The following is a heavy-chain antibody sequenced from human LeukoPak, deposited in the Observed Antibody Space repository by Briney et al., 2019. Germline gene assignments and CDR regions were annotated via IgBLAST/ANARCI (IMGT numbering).Heavy chain of an antibody. CDR2: IYTSGST. CDR1: GGSISSGSYY. CDR3: ARAGSYSVFDY. D-gene: IGHD1-26*01. Sequence: PSQTLSLTCTVSGGSISSGSYYWSWIRQPAGKGLEWIGRIYTSGSTNYNPSLKSRVTISVDTSKNQFSLKLSSVTAADTAVYYCARAGSYSVFDYWGQGTLVTVSS. V-gene: IGHV4-61*02. J-gene: IGHJ4*02.